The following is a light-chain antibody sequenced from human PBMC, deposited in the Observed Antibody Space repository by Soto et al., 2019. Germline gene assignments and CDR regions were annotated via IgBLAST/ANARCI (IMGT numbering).Light chain of an antibody. Sequence: EIVLTQSPATLSLSPGERATLSCRASQSVSSYFAWYQQKPGQPPRLLIYDTSNRATGIPARFSGSGSGTDFTLTIRSLEPEDFAVYYCQQRSNWPLTFGQGNKVEI. CDR2: DTS. J-gene: IGKJ1*01. CDR1: QSVSSY. V-gene: IGKV3-11*01. CDR3: QQRSNWPLT.